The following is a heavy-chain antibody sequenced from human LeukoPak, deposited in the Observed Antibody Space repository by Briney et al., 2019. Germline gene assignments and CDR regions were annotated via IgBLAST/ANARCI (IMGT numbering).Heavy chain of an antibody. Sequence: GGSLRLSCAASGFTFSGYAMHWVRQAPGKGLEWVAVISYDGSNKYYADSVKGRFTISRDNSKNTLYLQMNSLRAEGTAVYYCARDPHTIFGVVTPDAFDIWGQGTMVTVSS. D-gene: IGHD3-3*01. CDR3: ARDPHTIFGVVTPDAFDI. CDR2: ISYDGSNK. CDR1: GFTFSGYA. V-gene: IGHV3-30-3*01. J-gene: IGHJ3*02.